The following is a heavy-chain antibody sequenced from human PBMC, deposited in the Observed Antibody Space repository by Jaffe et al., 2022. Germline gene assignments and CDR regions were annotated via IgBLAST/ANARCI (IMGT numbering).Heavy chain of an antibody. CDR1: EFSLSNYE. CDR2: ISASGALI. V-gene: IGHV3-48*03. Sequence: EVQLVESGGALVQSGGSLRLSCAAFEFSLSNYEMNWIRQAPGKGLEWVSHISASGALIQYADSVKGRFTISRDNANNLLYLQMNNLRAEDTAIYYCARVSVASQYCDVESCYKWFDPWGQGTLVTVSS. J-gene: IGHJ5*02. CDR3: ARVSVASQYCDVESCYKWFDP. D-gene: IGHD2-21*01.